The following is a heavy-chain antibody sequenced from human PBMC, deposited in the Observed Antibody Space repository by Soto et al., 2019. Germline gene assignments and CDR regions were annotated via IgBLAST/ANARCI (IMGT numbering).Heavy chain of an antibody. J-gene: IGHJ4*02. CDR1: GYSFGGYA. D-gene: IGHD2-8*01. V-gene: IGHV3-30*04. CDR3: ARGSFGKGVTNDY. CDR2: IYYDGSNK. Sequence: QVQLVESGGGVVQPGSSLRLSCAASGYSFGGYAMYWVRQAPGRGLDWVAVIYYDGSNKYYADSVRGRFTISRDNSKNTLYLQMNSLRVDDTALYYCARGSFGKGVTNDYWGQGTQVTVSS.